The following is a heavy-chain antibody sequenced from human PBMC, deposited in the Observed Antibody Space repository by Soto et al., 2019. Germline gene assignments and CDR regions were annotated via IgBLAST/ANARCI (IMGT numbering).Heavy chain of an antibody. CDR3: SRDDVVASVDD. CDR2: ISAYNGNT. CDR1: GYTFTSYG. J-gene: IGHJ4*02. D-gene: IGHD2-15*01. Sequence: QVQLVQSGAEVKKPGASVKVSCKASGYTFTSYGISWVRQAPGQGLEWMGWISAYNGNTNYAQKLQGRVTMTTDTATSTATTELRILRPEYAAVYDCSRDDVVASVDDWGQGTLVTVSS. V-gene: IGHV1-18*01.